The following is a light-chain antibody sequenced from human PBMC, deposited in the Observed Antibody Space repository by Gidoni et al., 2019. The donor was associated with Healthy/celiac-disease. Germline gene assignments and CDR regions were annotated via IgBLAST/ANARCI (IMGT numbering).Light chain of an antibody. V-gene: IGKV4-1*01. CDR2: WAS. CDR3: QQYYSTPQT. J-gene: IGKJ2*01. Sequence: AWYQQKPGQPPKLLIYWASTRESGVPVRFSGSGSGTDFTLTISSLQAEDVAVYYCQQYYSTPQTFGQGTKLEIK.